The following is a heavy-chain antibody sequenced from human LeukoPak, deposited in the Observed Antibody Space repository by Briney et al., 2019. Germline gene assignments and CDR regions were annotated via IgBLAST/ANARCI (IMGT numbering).Heavy chain of an antibody. Sequence: GAPVKVSCKASGYTFTSYYMHWVRQAPGQGLEWMGIINPSGGSTSYAQKFQGRVTMTRDTSTSTVYMELSSLRSEDTAVYYCAAHRSGYSPFYYYMDVWGKGTTVTVSS. CDR2: INPSGGST. CDR1: GYTFTSYY. V-gene: IGHV1-46*03. D-gene: IGHD3-22*01. J-gene: IGHJ6*03. CDR3: AAHRSGYSPFYYYMDV.